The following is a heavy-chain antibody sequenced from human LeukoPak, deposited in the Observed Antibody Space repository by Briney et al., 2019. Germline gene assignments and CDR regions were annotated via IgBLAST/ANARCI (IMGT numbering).Heavy chain of an antibody. Sequence: SETLSLTCTVSGGSISGYYWSWIRQPPGKGLEWIGYIYYSGSTKYNPSLKSRVTMSVDTSKNQFSLKLSSVTAADTAVYYCARGGLENGYHSNDGFDIWGQGTMVTVSS. V-gene: IGHV4-59*01. D-gene: IGHD3-22*01. CDR1: GGSISGYY. J-gene: IGHJ3*02. CDR2: IYYSGST. CDR3: ARGGLENGYHSNDGFDI.